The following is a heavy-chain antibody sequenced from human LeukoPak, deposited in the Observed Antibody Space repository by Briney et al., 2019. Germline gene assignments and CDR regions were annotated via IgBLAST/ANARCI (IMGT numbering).Heavy chain of an antibody. CDR2: IYYSGST. CDR3: ARLKVAVVAATYIDY. J-gene: IGHJ4*02. D-gene: IGHD2-15*01. V-gene: IGHV4-59*01. Sequence: SETLSLTCTVSGGSISSYYWSWIRQPPGKGLEWIGYIYYSGSTNYNPSLKSRVTISVDTSKNQFSLKLSSVTAADTAVYYCARLKVAVVAATYIDYWGQGTLVTVSS. CDR1: GGSISSYY.